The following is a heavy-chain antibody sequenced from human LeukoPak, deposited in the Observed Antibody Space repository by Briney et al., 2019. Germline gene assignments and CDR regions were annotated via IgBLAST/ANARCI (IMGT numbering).Heavy chain of an antibody. CDR1: GYSFTDYW. J-gene: IGHJ4*02. D-gene: IGHD5-18*01. CDR2: IYPDDSDT. V-gene: IGHV5-51*01. Sequence: GESLKISCTGSGYSFTDYWIGWVRQMPGKGLEWMGIIYPDDSDTRYRPSFEGQVTISADKSIATAYLQWSSLKASDTAMYYCARLQYSNGYVDYWGQGTLVTVSS. CDR3: ARLQYSNGYVDY.